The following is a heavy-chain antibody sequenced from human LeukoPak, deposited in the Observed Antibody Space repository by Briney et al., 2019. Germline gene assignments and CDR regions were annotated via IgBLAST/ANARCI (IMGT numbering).Heavy chain of an antibody. Sequence: SETLSLTCTVSGGSITNYYWRWIRQPPGKGLEWIGYIYYSGSTNYNPSLKSRVTISVDTSKNQFSLKLSSVTAADTAVYYCARQAGAIRFDYWGQGTLVTVSS. CDR1: GGSITNYY. J-gene: IGHJ4*02. D-gene: IGHD3-10*01. CDR2: IYYSGST. CDR3: ARQAGAIRFDY. V-gene: IGHV4-59*01.